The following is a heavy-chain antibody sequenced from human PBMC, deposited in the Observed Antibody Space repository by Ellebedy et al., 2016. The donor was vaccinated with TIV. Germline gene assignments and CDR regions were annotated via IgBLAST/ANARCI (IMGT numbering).Heavy chain of an antibody. CDR3: ARAPRERGYSGYDLGS. CDR2: IIPIFGTA. V-gene: IGHV1-69*13. J-gene: IGHJ4*02. CDR1: GGTFSSYA. D-gene: IGHD5-12*01. Sequence: SVKVSXXASGGTFSSYAISWVRQAPGQGLEWMGGIIPIFGTANYAQKFQGRVTITADESTSTAYMELSSLRSEDTAVYYCARAPRERGYSGYDLGSWGQGTLVTVSS.